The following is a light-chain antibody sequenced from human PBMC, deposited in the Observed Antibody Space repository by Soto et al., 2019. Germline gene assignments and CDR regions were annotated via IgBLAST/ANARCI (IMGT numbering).Light chain of an antibody. Sequence: EIVLTQSPATLSLSPGERATLSSRASQSVTNYLAWYQQKPGQAPRLLIYDASTRATGIPARFSGSGSGTDFTLTISSLEPVDFAVYYCQQRSNWPLTFGGGTNVEI. J-gene: IGKJ4*01. CDR1: QSVTNY. CDR3: QQRSNWPLT. CDR2: DAS. V-gene: IGKV3-11*01.